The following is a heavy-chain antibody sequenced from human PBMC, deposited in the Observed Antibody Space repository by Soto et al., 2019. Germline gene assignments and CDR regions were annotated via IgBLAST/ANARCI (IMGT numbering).Heavy chain of an antibody. CDR3: ASGIQLWLRRINNGYSG. CDR2: IIPMFGTA. J-gene: IGHJ4*02. Sequence: QVQLVQSGAEVKKPESSLKVSCKAPGVTFSTYAISWVRQAPGQGLEWMGGIIPMFGTANYAQRFQDRVTITADESTNTVYMVLSSLRSEDTAVYFCASGIQLWLRRINNGYSGWGQGTLVTVSS. D-gene: IGHD5-18*01. CDR1: GVTFSTYA. V-gene: IGHV1-69*12.